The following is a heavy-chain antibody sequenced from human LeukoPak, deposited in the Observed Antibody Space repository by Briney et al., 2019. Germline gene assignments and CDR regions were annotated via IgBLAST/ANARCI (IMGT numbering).Heavy chain of an antibody. V-gene: IGHV3-7*01. D-gene: IGHD3-10*01. CDR3: ARVSWFGWFDP. CDR2: TKQDGSEK. CDR1: GFTFSSFW. Sequence: GGSLRLSCVGSGFTFSSFWMSWVRQAPGKGLEWVANTKQDGSEKNYVDSVKGRFTISRDNAKNLLYLQMNSLRAEDTAVYYCARVSWFGWFDPWGQGTLVTVSS. J-gene: IGHJ5*02.